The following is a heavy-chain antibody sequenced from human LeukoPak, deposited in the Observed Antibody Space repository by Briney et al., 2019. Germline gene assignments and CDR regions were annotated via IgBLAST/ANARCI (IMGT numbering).Heavy chain of an antibody. CDR2: MYYSGST. J-gene: IGHJ3*02. V-gene: IGHV4-59*12. Sequence: PSETLSLTCTVSGGSIAGFYWSWFRQSPGKGLEWIEYMYYSGSTYYNPSLKSRVSLSVDTSKNQFSLKLSSVTAADTAVYYCARAGYDILTGYCGAFDIWGQGTMAIVSS. D-gene: IGHD3-9*01. CDR1: GGSIAGFY. CDR3: ARAGYDILTGYCGAFDI.